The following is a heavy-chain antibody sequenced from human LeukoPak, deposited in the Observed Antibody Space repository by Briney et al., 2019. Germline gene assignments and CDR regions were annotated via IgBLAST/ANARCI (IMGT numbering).Heavy chain of an antibody. D-gene: IGHD3-10*01. CDR2: INPESGDT. J-gene: IGHJ6*03. V-gene: IGHV1-2*02. CDR3: ARDSSAYYYYMDV. Sequence: ASVKVSCKASGYSFIGYCMHWVRKAPGQGLEWMGWINPESGDTNYAEQFQGRVTMTRDTSISTAYMEMSRLRSNDTAVYYCARDSSAYYYYMDVWGKGTTVTVSS. CDR1: GYSFIGYC.